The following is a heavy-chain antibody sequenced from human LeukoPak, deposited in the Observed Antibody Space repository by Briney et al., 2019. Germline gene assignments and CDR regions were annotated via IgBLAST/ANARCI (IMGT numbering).Heavy chain of an antibody. V-gene: IGHV1-18*01. J-gene: IGHJ4*02. CDR2: ISAYNGNT. CDR3: ARDRKYSSSWYIDY. CDR1: GYTFTSYG. Sequence: ASVKVSCKASGYTFTSYGISWVRRAPGQGLEWMGWISAYNGNTNYAQKLQGRVTMTTDTSTSTAYMELRSLRSDDTAVYYCARDRKYSSSWYIDYWGQGTLVTVSS. D-gene: IGHD6-13*01.